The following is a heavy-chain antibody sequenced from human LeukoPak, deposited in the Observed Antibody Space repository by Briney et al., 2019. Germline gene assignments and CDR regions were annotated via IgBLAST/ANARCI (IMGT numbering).Heavy chain of an antibody. CDR2: ISYDGSNK. V-gene: IGHV3-30-3*01. CDR3: ARVFRQLGPADN. D-gene: IGHD6-6*01. CDR1: GFTFSSYA. Sequence: GGSLRLSCAASGFTFSSYAMHWVRQAPGKGLEWVAVISYDGSNKYYADSVKGRFTISRDNSKNTLYLQMNSLRAEDTAVYYCARVFRQLGPADNWGQGTLVTVSS. J-gene: IGHJ4*02.